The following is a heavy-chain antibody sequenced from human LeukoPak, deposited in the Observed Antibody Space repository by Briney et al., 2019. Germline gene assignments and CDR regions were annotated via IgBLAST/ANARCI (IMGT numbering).Heavy chain of an antibody. CDR1: GFTSSSYA. Sequence: GGSLLLSCAASGFTSSSYAMCWVRQAPGKGLEWVSAISGSGGSTYYADSVKGRFTISRDNSKNTLYLQMNSLRAEDTAGYYCATTPPRVYDFWSGYPPDYFDYWGQGTLVTVSS. CDR3: ATTPPRVYDFWSGYPPDYFDY. D-gene: IGHD3-3*01. V-gene: IGHV3-23*01. J-gene: IGHJ4*02. CDR2: ISGSGGST.